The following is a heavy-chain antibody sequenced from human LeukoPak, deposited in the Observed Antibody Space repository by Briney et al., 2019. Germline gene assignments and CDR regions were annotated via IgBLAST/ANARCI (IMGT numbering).Heavy chain of an antibody. CDR3: AREIGAREGSNV. CDR2: IYNSGTT. V-gene: IGHV4-39*02. CDR1: GGSISSSLYY. D-gene: IGHD5-24*01. Sequence: SETLSLTCTVSGGSISSSLYYWGWIRQPPGKGLEWIGSIYNSGTTHYNPSLKSRVSISLDTSRNQFSLKLTSVTAADTAVYYCAREIGAREGSNVWGPGTLVTVSS. J-gene: IGHJ4*02.